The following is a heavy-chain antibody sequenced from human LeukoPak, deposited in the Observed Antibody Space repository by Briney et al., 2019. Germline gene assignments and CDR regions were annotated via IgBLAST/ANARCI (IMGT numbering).Heavy chain of an antibody. D-gene: IGHD3-3*01. Sequence: SVRVSCKASGGTFSSYAISWVRQAPGQGLEWMGRIIPIFGTENYAQKFQGRVTITTDESTSTAYMELSSLRSEDTAVYYCARASITIFGVDPSEDVWGKGTTVTVSS. J-gene: IGHJ6*04. CDR1: GGTFSSYA. CDR2: IIPIFGTE. V-gene: IGHV1-69*05. CDR3: ARASITIFGVDPSEDV.